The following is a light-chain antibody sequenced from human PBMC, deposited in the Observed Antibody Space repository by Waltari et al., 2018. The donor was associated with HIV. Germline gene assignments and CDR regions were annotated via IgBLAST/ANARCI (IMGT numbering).Light chain of an antibody. CDR3: QQYEPLPLT. V-gene: IGKV1-33*01. Sequence: DIRVTQSPSSLSACFRDRVTITSPASQDIINHLNWYQQKPGKAPELLIFDASHLEPAVTSRFSGSGSRTHFTLTIRSLHPEDFATYFCQQYEPLPLTFGGATRVHI. CDR1: QDIINH. CDR2: DAS. J-gene: IGKJ4*01.